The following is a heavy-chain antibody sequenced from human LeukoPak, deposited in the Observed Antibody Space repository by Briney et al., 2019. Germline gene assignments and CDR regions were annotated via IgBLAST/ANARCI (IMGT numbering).Heavy chain of an antibody. V-gene: IGHV4-4*07. J-gene: IGHJ6*02. CDR3: ARVRSITMVRGALTPYYYGMDV. Sequence: SETLSLTCTVSGGSISSYYWSWIRQPAGKGLEWIGRIYTSGSTNYNPSLKSRVTISVDTSKNQFSLKLSSVTAADTAVYYCARVRSITMVRGALTPYYYGMDVWGQGTLVTVSS. D-gene: IGHD3-10*01. CDR1: GGSISSYY. CDR2: IYTSGST.